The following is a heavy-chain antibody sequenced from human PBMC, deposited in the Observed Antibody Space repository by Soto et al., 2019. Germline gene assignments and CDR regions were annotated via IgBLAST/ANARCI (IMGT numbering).Heavy chain of an antibody. Sequence: LRLSCAASGFTVTNNYMSWVRQAPGKGLEWVSVIYRGGSTYYADSVKGRFTISRDNSKNTLYLQMNSLRTEDTAVYYCARDYGPPNYYYGMDVWGQGTTVTVSS. CDR2: IYRGGST. CDR1: GFTVTNNY. CDR3: ARDYGPPNYYYGMDV. D-gene: IGHD3-10*01. J-gene: IGHJ6*02. V-gene: IGHV3-53*01.